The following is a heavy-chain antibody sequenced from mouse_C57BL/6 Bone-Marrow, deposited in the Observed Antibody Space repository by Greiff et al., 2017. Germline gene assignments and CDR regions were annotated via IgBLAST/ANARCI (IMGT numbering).Heavy chain of an antibody. CDR1: GYTFTSYW. CDR2: LDPSDSYT. CDR3: ASLTGRFAY. V-gene: IGHV1-69*01. Sequence: VQLQQPGAELVMPGASVKLSCKASGYTFTSYWMHWVKQRPGQGLEWIGELDPSDSYTNYNQKFKGKSTLTVDKSSSTAYMQLSSLTSEDSAVYYCASLTGRFAYWGQGTLVTVSA. J-gene: IGHJ3*01. D-gene: IGHD4-1*01.